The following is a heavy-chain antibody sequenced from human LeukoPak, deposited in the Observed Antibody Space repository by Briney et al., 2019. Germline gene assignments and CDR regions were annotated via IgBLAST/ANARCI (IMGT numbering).Heavy chain of an antibody. CDR3: ARELEVGYFDL. CDR2: IYYSGST. Sequence: SETLSLTCTVSGGSISSYYWSWIRQPPGKGLEWIGYIYYSGSTNYNPSLKSRVTISVDTSKNQSSLKLSSVTAADTAVYYCARELEVGYFDLRGRGTLVTVSS. J-gene: IGHJ2*01. V-gene: IGHV4-59*01. CDR1: GGSISSYY.